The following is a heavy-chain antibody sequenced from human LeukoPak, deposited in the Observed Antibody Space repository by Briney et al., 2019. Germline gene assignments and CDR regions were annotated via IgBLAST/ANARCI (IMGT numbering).Heavy chain of an antibody. V-gene: IGHV3-23*01. CDR3: ARSQLGMATMFEY. D-gene: IGHD5-24*01. CDR2: ISGSGGST. Sequence: GGSLRLSCAASGFTFSSYAMSWVRQAPGKGLEWVSAISGSGGSTYYADSVKGRFTISRDNAKNSLYLQMNSLRDEDTAVYYCARSQLGMATMFEYWGQGTLVTVSS. CDR1: GFTFSSYA. J-gene: IGHJ4*02.